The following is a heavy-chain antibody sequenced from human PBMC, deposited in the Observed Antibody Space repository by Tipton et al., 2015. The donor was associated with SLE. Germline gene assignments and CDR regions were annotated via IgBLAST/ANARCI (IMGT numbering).Heavy chain of an antibody. CDR3: ARTFYGGGDAFDV. CDR1: GGSISRSNFY. Sequence: TLSLTCTVSGGSISRSNFYWAWIRQPPGKGLEWIGYIYYRGTAYYNPSLRSRVTVSVDTSKNQFSLRLNSVTAVDTAVYYCARTFYGGGDAFDVWGQGTKVSVSS. CDR2: IYYRGTA. J-gene: IGHJ3*01. V-gene: IGHV4-39*07. D-gene: IGHD4-23*01.